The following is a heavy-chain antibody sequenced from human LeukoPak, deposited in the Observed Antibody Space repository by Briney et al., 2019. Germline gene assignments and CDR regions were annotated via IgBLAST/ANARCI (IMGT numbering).Heavy chain of an antibody. V-gene: IGHV3-21*01. CDR2: ISSSSSYI. D-gene: IGHD6-13*01. CDR3: ARLYSSSWYFDY. Sequence: GGSLRLSCAASGFTFSSYGMNWVRQAPGKGLEWVSFISSSSSYIYYADSVKGRFTISRDNAKNSLYLQMNSLRAEDTAVYYCARLYSSSWYFDYWGQGTLVTVSS. CDR1: GFTFSSYG. J-gene: IGHJ4*02.